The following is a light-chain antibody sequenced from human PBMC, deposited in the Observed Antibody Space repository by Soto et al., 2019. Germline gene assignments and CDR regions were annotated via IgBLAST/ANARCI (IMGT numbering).Light chain of an antibody. CDR3: QQNFNFPRT. CDR1: QTIDTY. J-gene: IGKJ1*01. V-gene: IGKV1-39*01. Sequence: DIQLTQSPSSLSASVGDRVTITCRASQTIDTYLTWYQHKPGTAPKVLIYAATYLQNGVPSRFSGTGSGADFTLTISSLQAEDFATYYCQQNFNFPRTFGQGTKVDIK. CDR2: AAT.